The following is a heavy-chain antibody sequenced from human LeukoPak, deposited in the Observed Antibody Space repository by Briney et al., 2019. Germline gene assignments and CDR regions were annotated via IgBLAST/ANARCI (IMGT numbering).Heavy chain of an antibody. V-gene: IGHV1-2*02. CDR2: INPNDGDT. J-gene: IGHJ4*02. Sequence: ASVKVSCKASGYTFTDCYMHWVRQAPGQGFEWMGWINPNDGDTNYAQKFQGTVTMTRDTSISTAHMEVSRLRSDDTAVYYCARANFLYCSSSTCLFDYWGQGTLVTVSS. CDR1: GYTFTDCY. CDR3: ARANFLYCSSSTCLFDY. D-gene: IGHD2-2*01.